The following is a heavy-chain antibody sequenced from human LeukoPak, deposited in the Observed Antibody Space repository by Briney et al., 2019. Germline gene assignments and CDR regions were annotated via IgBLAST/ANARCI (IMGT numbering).Heavy chain of an antibody. CDR3: ARESKNRYDFWSGNYFDY. CDR2: IKQDGSEK. CDR1: GFTFSSYW. D-gene: IGHD3-3*01. V-gene: IGHV3-7*01. J-gene: IGHJ4*02. Sequence: GGSLRLSCAASGFTFSSYWMSWVRQAPGKGLEWVANIKQDGSEKYYVDSVKGRFTISRDNAKNSLYLQMNSLRAEDTAVYYCARESKNRYDFWSGNYFDYWGQGTLVTVSS.